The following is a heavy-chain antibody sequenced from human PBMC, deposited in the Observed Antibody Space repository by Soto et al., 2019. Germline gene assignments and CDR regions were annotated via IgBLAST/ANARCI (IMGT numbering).Heavy chain of an antibody. V-gene: IGHV3-30-3*01. Sequence: SGGSLRLSCAASGFTFSSYAMHWVRQAPGKGLEWVAVISYDGSNKYYADSVKGRFTISRDNSKNTLYLQMNSLRAEDTAVYYCARDYDYVWGNVDYWGQGTLVTVSS. J-gene: IGHJ4*02. D-gene: IGHD3-16*01. CDR3: ARDYDYVWGNVDY. CDR1: GFTFSSYA. CDR2: ISYDGSNK.